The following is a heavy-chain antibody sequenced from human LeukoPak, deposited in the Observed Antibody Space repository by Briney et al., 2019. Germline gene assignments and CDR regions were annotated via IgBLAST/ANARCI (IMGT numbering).Heavy chain of an antibody. CDR3: ARVQVNDYH. D-gene: IGHD1-1*01. J-gene: IGHJ5*02. CDR2: INHSGST. V-gene: IGHV4-34*01. CDR1: GGSFSGYY. Sequence: SETPSLTCAVYGGSFSGYYWTWIRQPPGKGLEWIGEINHSGSTNYNPSLKSRVTISVDTSKNQFSLKLSSVTAADTAVYYCARVQVNDYHWSQGTLVTVSS.